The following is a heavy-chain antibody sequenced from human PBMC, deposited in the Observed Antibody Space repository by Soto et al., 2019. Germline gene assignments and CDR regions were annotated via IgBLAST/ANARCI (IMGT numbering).Heavy chain of an antibody. Sequence: GESLKISCKGSGYSFTSYWIGWVRQMPGKGLEWMGIIYPGDSDTRYSPSFQGQVTISADKSISTAYLQWSSLKASDTAMYYCARSDNHDILTGYYYYYYGMDVWGQGTTVTVSS. CDR1: GYSFTSYW. CDR3: ARSDNHDILTGYYYYYYGMDV. CDR2: IYPGDSDT. D-gene: IGHD3-9*01. J-gene: IGHJ6*02. V-gene: IGHV5-51*01.